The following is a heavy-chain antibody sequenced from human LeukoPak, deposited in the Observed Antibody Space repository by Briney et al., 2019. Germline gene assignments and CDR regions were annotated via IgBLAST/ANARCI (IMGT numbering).Heavy chain of an antibody. CDR3: ANGNYFDY. CDR1: GFTFSSSW. CDR2: IKPDGSEK. J-gene: IGHJ4*02. Sequence: GGSLRLSCAASGFTFSSSWMSWIRQAPGKGLECVANIKPDGSEKYYVDSVKGRFTISRDNAKNSLFLQMNSLRAEDTAVYYCANGNYFDYWGQGTLVTVSS. V-gene: IGHV3-7*01.